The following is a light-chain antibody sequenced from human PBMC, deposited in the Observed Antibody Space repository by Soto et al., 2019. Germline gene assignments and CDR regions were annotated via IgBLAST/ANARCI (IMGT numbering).Light chain of an antibody. J-gene: IGLJ2*01. CDR1: SSNIGNNA. CDR3: AAWDDSLNGVV. CDR2: YDD. V-gene: IGLV1-36*01. Sequence: QSVLTQPPSVSEAPRQRVTISCSGSSSNIGNNAVSWYQQVPGQAPKLLIFYDDLLPSGVSDRFSGSKSGTSASLAISGLQSEDEADYYCAAWDDSLNGVVFGGGTKLTVL.